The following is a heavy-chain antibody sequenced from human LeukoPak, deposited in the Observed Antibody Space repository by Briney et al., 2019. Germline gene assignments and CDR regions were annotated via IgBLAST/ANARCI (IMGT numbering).Heavy chain of an antibody. J-gene: IGHJ4*02. CDR3: ARPRGYSYGPSDY. D-gene: IGHD5-18*01. V-gene: IGHV3-21*01. CDR2: ISSSSSYI. CDR1: GFTFSSYS. Sequence: MPGGSLRLSCAASGFTFSSYSMTWVRQAPGKGLEWVPSISSSSSYIYYADSVKGRFTISRDNAKNSLYLQMNSLRAEDTAVYYCARPRGYSYGPSDYWGQGTLVTVSS.